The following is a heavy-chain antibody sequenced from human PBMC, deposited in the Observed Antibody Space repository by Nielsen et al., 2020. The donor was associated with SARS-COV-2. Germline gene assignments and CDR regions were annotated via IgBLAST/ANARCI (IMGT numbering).Heavy chain of an antibody. V-gene: IGHV5-51*01. Sequence: KVSCKGSEFSFTNYWIAWVRQMPGKGLEWMGVIYPGDSQTRYSPSFQGQVTISADKSVNTAYVLWSSLRASDTAMYYCARGGQWLEHWGQGTLVTASS. CDR1: EFSFTNYW. J-gene: IGHJ4*02. CDR2: IYPGDSQT. CDR3: ARGGQWLEH. D-gene: IGHD1-1*01.